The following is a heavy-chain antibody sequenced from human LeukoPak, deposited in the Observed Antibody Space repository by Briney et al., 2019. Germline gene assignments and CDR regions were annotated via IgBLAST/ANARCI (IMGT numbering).Heavy chain of an antibody. Sequence: SETLSLTCAVYGGSFSGYYWSWIRQPPGKGLEWIGEINHSGSTNYNPSLKSRVTISVDTSKNQFSLKLSSVTAADTAVYYCARERLYRPGPTVVVIRRSPSYFDYWGQGTLVTVSS. V-gene: IGHV4-34*01. CDR3: ARERLYRPGPTVVVIRRSPSYFDY. D-gene: IGHD3-22*01. CDR1: GGSFSGYY. J-gene: IGHJ4*02. CDR2: INHSGST.